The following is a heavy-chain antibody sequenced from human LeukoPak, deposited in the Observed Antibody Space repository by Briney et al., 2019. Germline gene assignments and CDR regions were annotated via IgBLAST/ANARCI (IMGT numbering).Heavy chain of an antibody. V-gene: IGHV3-23*01. J-gene: IGHJ5*02. Sequence: GGSLRLSCAVSGFTLSHYAMRWVRQAPGRGLEGVGSITDRGDATYYADSVKGRLTISRENYNSTLYVHISGLRDEDTAVYYCARGYSHNSGGWLDPWGQGTLVTVSS. D-gene: IGHD5-12*01. CDR2: ITDRGDAT. CDR1: GFTLSHYA. CDR3: ARGYSHNSGGWLDP.